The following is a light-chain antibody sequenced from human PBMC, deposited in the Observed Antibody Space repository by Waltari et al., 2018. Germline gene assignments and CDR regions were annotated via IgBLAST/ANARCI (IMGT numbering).Light chain of an antibody. CDR3: QQTYSTPRT. V-gene: IGKV1-39*01. J-gene: IGKJ1*01. Sequence: DLQMTQSPSSLSASVGDRVTITGRASQSISSYLNWYQQKPGKAPNLLIYAASSLQSGVPSRFSGSGSGTDFTLTISSLQSEDFATYYCQQTYSTPRTFGQGTKVEVK. CDR2: AAS. CDR1: QSISSY.